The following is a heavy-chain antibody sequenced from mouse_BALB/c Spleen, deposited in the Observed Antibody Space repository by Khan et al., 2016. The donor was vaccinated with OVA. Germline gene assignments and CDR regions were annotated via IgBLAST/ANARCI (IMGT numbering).Heavy chain of an antibody. CDR3: ARRDYYAYYWFFDV. CDR2: INPNNGDP. D-gene: IGHD1-2*01. V-gene: IGHV1-18*01. Sequence: EVQLQQSGPELVKPGASVKISCKTSGFTFTEYTMHWVKQSHGKSLEWIGRINPNNGDPTYTQKFKGKATLTVDKSSSTAYMELRSLTSEDSAVYYCARRDYYAYYWFFDVWGAGTTVTVSS. CDR1: GFTFTEYT. J-gene: IGHJ1*01.